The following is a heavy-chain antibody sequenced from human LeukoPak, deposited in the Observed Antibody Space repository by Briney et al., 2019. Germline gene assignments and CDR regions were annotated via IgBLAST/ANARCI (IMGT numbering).Heavy chain of an antibody. CDR1: GGSISSYY. CDR2: IYYSGST. J-gene: IGHJ5*02. CDR3: ARGLGYCSSTSCYLNWFDP. D-gene: IGHD2-2*01. V-gene: IGHV4-59*01. Sequence: SETLSLTCTVSGGSISSYYWSWIRQPPGKGLEWIGYIYYSGSTNYNPSLKSRVTISVDTSKNQFPLKLSSVTAADTAVYYCARGLGYCSSTSCYLNWFDPWGQGTLVTVSS.